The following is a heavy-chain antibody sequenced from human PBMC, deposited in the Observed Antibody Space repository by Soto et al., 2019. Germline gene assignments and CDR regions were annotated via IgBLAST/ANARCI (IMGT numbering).Heavy chain of an antibody. D-gene: IGHD6-13*01. CDR2: IIAILGTT. CDR3: ARLRISWYNTYFDY. Sequence: QVQLVQSGAEVKKPGSSVKVSCKASGGTFSNYAISWVRQAPGLGLEWMGGIIAILGTTNYAQKFQGRVTITAAESTSTAYIELSSLSSESTAGYYCARLRISWYNTYFDYWGQGTLVTVSS. CDR1: GGTFSNYA. V-gene: IGHV1-69*11. J-gene: IGHJ4*02.